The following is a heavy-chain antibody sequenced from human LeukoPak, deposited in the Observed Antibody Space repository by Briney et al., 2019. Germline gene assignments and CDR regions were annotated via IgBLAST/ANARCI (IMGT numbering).Heavy chain of an antibody. J-gene: IGHJ4*02. Sequence: PSETPSLTCTVSGGSITSYYWSWIRQPPGKGLEWIAFIYYSGITNYNPSLKSRVAMSQDTSKNQFSLKLNSVTAADTAVYYCAISSVNRGFFDYWGQGTLVTVSS. V-gene: IGHV4-59*08. CDR1: GGSITSYY. CDR2: IYYSGIT. CDR3: AISSVNRGFFDY.